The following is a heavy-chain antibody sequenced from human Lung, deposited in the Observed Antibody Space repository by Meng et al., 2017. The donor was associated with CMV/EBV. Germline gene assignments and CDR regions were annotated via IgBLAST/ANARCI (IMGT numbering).Heavy chain of an antibody. CDR1: GGSISSSKW. D-gene: IGHD3-22*01. CDR3: ARADSSYFDVSAYYPDAFDI. J-gene: IGHJ3*02. V-gene: IGHV4-4*01. Sequence: GSLRLXXVVSGGSISSSKWWSWVRQPPGKGLEWIGAIHHSGTTNYNTSLKSRVTMSVDRSKNHFSLSLTSVTAADTAVYFCARADSSYFDVSAYYPDAFDIWGQRXVVTVSS. CDR2: IHHSGTT.